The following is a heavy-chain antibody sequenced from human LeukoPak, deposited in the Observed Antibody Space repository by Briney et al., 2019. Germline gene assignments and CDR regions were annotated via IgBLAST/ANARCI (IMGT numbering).Heavy chain of an antibody. CDR2: ISWDANTI. CDR1: GFIFEQYT. Sequence: QPGGSLRLSCATSGFIFEQYTMHWVRQAPGKGLEWVSLISWDANTIFYGDSMKGRFTVSRDNSKDSLYLQMNSLRSEDTAFYYCAKVGLGDYGVENYFDSWGQGTLVTVS. V-gene: IGHV3-43*01. D-gene: IGHD4-17*01. J-gene: IGHJ4*02. CDR3: AKVGLGDYGVENYFDS.